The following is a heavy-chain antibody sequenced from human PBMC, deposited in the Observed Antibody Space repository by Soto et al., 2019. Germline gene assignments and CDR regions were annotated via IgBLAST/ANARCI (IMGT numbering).Heavy chain of an antibody. CDR3: TMGLLWFGAY. CDR1: AFTVSSNY. D-gene: IGHD3-10*01. J-gene: IGHJ4*02. Sequence: GGSLRLSCHASAFTVSSNYMSWDRQAPGKGLEWVSVIYSGGSTYYADSVKGRFTISRDNSKNTLYLQMNSLKTEDTAVYYCTMGLLWFGAYWGQGTLVTVSS. CDR2: IYSGGST. V-gene: IGHV3-53*01.